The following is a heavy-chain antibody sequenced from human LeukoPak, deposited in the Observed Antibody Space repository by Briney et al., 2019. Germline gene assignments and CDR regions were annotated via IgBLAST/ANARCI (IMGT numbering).Heavy chain of an antibody. V-gene: IGHV1-2*02. J-gene: IGHJ6*02. CDR1: GYTFTGYY. Sequence: ASVKVSCKASGYTFTGYYMHWVRQAPGQGLEWTGWINPNSGGTNYAQKFQGRVTMTRDTSISTAYMELSRLRSDDTAVYYCVGERYSYGPAKYYYYGMDVWGQGTTATVSS. CDR3: VGERYSYGPAKYYYYGMDV. D-gene: IGHD5-18*01. CDR2: INPNSGGT.